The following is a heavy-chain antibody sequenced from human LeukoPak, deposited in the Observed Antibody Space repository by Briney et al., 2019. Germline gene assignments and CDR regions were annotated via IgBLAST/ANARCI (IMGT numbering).Heavy chain of an antibody. CDR1: GFTFSSYG. D-gene: IGHD1-26*01. V-gene: IGHV3-33*01. J-gene: IGHJ3*02. CDR3: AREIAKSGSYPGTFDI. Sequence: PGGTLRLSCAASGFTFSSYGMHWVRQAPGKGLEWVAGIWYDGSNKYYADSVKGRFTISRDNSKSALYLQMNSVRAEDTAVYYCAREIAKSGSYPGTFDIWGQGTMVTVSS. CDR2: IWYDGSNK.